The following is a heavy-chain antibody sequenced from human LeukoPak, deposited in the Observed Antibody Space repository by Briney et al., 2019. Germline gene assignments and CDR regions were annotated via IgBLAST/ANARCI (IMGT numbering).Heavy chain of an antibody. CDR2: INPNSGGV. D-gene: IGHD6-6*01. J-gene: IGHJ4*02. CDR3: ARGGVYSSSSADY. Sequence: ASVKVSCKASGYTFNSFFIHWVRRAPGQGLERMGWINPNSGGVNYAQTFQGRIALTRDTSATTVYMELTSLTSDDTAVYYCARGGVYSSSSADYWGLGTLVTVSS. CDR1: GYTFNSFF. V-gene: IGHV1-2*02.